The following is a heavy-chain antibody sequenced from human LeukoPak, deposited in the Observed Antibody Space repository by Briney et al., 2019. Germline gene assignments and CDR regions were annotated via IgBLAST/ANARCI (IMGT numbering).Heavy chain of an antibody. D-gene: IGHD6-6*01. CDR3: ARVGYSSSAYMDV. CDR2: IYYSGST. CDR1: GGSISSYY. J-gene: IGHJ6*03. Sequence: SETLSLTCTVSGGSISSYYWSWIRQPPGKGLEWIGYIYYSGSTNYNPSLKSRVTISVDTSKNQFSLKLSSVTAADTAVYYCARVGYSSSAYMDVWGKGTTVTVSS. V-gene: IGHV4-59*01.